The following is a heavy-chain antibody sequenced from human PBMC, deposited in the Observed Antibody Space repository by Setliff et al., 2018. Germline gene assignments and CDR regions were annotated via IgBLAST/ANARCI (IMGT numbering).Heavy chain of an antibody. CDR3: ARGMPIGYFQP. Sequence: SETLSLTCTVSGGPISSYYWSWIRQPPGKGLEWIGYIYYSGSTNYNPSLKSRVTISVGTSKNQFSLKLSSVTAADTAVYYCARGMPIGYFQPWGQGTLVTVSS. V-gene: IGHV4-59*01. J-gene: IGHJ1*01. CDR2: IYYSGST. CDR1: GGPISSYY. D-gene: IGHD2-2*01.